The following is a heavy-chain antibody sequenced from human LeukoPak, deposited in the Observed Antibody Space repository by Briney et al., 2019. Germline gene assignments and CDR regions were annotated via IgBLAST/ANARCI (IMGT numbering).Heavy chain of an antibody. CDR3: TRGFDFYGSGTYSDY. Sequence: PGGSLRLSCAASGFTFSNYWMTWVRQAPGKGLEWVAFIRSKAYGGTTEYAASVKGRFTISRDDSKSIAYLQMNSLKTEDTAVYSYTRGFDFYGSGTYSDYWGQGTLVTVSS. V-gene: IGHV3-49*04. CDR1: GFTFSNYW. D-gene: IGHD3-10*01. J-gene: IGHJ4*02. CDR2: IRSKAYGGTT.